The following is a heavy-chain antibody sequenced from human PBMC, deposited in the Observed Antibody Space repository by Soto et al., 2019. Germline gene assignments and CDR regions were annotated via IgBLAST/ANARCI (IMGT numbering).Heavy chain of an antibody. V-gene: IGHV3-74*01. Sequence: QLVESGGGLVQPGGSLRLSCAASGFTFSSYWLHWVRQAPGEGLVWVSRINPDGGRTNYADSVKGRFTISRDNAKNKLHLQMDSLRAEDTAVYYCARVKLGSYDWVDPWGQGTLVTVSS. CDR1: GFTFSSYW. J-gene: IGHJ5*02. CDR2: INPDGGRT. D-gene: IGHD3-16*01. CDR3: ARVKLGSYDWVDP.